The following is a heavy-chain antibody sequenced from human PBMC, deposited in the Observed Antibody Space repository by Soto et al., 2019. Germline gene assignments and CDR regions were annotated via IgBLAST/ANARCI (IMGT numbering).Heavy chain of an antibody. Sequence: QVQLVQSGAEVKKPGSSVKVSCKASGGTFSSYTISWVRQAPGQGLEWMGRIIPILGIANYAQKFQGRVTITADKSTSTAYMELSSLRAEDTAVYYCARECSQQLAENYYGMDVWGQGTTVTVSS. CDR1: GGTFSSYT. J-gene: IGHJ6*02. CDR3: ARECSQQLAENYYGMDV. V-gene: IGHV1-69*08. CDR2: IIPILGIA. D-gene: IGHD6-13*01.